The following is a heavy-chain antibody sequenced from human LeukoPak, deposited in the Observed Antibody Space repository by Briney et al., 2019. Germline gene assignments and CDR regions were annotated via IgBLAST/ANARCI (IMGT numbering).Heavy chain of an antibody. D-gene: IGHD3-10*01. J-gene: IGHJ4*02. CDR1: GGTFSSYA. CDR2: ISAYNGNT. CDR3: ARAYMVRGVTISTLDY. Sequence: ASVKVSRKASGGTFSSYAISWVRQAPGQGLEWMGWISAYNGNTNYAQKLQGRVTMTTDTSTSTAYMELRSLRSDDTAVYYCARAYMVRGVTISTLDYWGQGTLVTVSS. V-gene: IGHV1-18*01.